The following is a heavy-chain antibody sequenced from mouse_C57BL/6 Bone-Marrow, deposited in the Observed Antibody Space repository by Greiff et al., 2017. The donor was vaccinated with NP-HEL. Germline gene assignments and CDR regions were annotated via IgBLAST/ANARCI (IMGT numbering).Heavy chain of an antibody. CDR3: TYGNYYYAMDY. CDR2: IYPGNSDT. V-gene: IGHV1-5*01. J-gene: IGHJ4*01. Sequence: EVQLQQSGTVLARPGASVKMSCKTSGYTFTSYWMHWVKQRPGPGLEWIGAIYPGNSDTSSNQKFKGKATLTAVTSASTAYIALSSLTNEDSAVYYCTYGNYYYAMDYWGQGTSVTVSS. D-gene: IGHD2-1*01. CDR1: GYTFTSYW.